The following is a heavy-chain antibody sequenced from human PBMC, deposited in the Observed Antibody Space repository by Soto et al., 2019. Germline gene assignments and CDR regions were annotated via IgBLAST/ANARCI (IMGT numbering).Heavy chain of an antibody. CDR3: ARKAAGFYYYYGMDV. D-gene: IGHD6-13*01. CDR2: IKQDGSEK. V-gene: IGHV3-7*01. Sequence: LRLSCAASGSTFSSYWMSWVRQAPGKGLEWVANIKQDGSEKYYVDSVKGRFTISRDNAKNSLYLQMNSLRAEDTAVYYCARKAAGFYYYYGMDVWGQGTTVTVSS. CDR1: GSTFSSYW. J-gene: IGHJ6*02.